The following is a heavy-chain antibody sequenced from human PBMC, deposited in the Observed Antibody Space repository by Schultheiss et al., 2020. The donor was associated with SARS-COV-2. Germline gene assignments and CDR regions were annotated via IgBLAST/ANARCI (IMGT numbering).Heavy chain of an antibody. Sequence: SETLSLTCTVSGGSISSGGYYWSWIRQPPGKGLEWIGYIYYSGSTNYNPSLKSRVTISVDTSKNQFSLKLSSVTAADTAVYYCARVTVAGNLHYGMDVWGQGTTVTVSS. J-gene: IGHJ6*02. CDR2: IYYSGST. CDR3: ARVTVAGNLHYGMDV. V-gene: IGHV4-61*08. CDR1: GGSISSGGYY. D-gene: IGHD6-19*01.